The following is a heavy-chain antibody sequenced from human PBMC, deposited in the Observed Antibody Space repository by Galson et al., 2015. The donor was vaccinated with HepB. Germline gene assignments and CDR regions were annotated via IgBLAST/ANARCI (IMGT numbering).Heavy chain of an antibody. CDR1: GFTFSSYS. CDR3: AREGSSGWYFDY. D-gene: IGHD6-19*01. V-gene: IGHV3-21*01. Sequence: SLRLSCAASGFTFSSYSMNWVRQAPGKGLEWVSSISSSSSYIYYADSVKGRFTISRDNAKNSLYLQMNSLRAEDTAVYYCAREGSSGWYFDYWGQGTLVTVSS. CDR2: ISSSSSYI. J-gene: IGHJ4*02.